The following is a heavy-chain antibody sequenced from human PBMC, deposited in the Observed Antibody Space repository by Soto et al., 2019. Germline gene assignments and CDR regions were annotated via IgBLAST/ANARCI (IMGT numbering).Heavy chain of an antibody. J-gene: IGHJ4*02. Sequence: ATLCLTCPVSGGSLSSYYWSWVRQPPGKGLEWIGSIYYSGSTNYNPSLKILVTISVDTSKNQFSLKLSSVTAADTSGYYCGRITNAADIVATTTGGVDYWGQGTLVTVYS. V-gene: IGHV4-59*01. CDR2: IYYSGST. CDR1: GGSLSSYY. D-gene: IGHD5-12*01. CDR3: GRITNAADIVATTTGGVDY.